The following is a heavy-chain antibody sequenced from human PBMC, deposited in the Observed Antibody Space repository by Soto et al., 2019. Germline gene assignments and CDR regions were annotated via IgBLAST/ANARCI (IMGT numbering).Heavy chain of an antibody. Sequence: SETLSLTCAVSGGSISSSNWWSWVRQPPGKGLEWIGEIYHSGSTNYNPSLKSRVTISVDKSKNQFSLKLSSVTAADTAVYYCARASYYSKQGSDFDYWGQGTLVTVSS. CDR2: IYHSGST. CDR3: ARASYYSKQGSDFDY. D-gene: IGHD4-4*01. CDR1: GGSISSSNW. J-gene: IGHJ4*02. V-gene: IGHV4-4*02.